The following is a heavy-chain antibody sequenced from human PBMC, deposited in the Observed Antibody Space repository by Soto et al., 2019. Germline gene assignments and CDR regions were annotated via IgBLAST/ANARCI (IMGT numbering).Heavy chain of an antibody. CDR1: GGSISSGGYY. V-gene: IGHV4-31*03. CDR3: ARDGAVAGIFDY. J-gene: IGHJ4*02. Sequence: QVQLQESGPGLVKPSQTLSLTCTVSGGSISSGGYYWSWIRQHPGKGLEWIVYIYYSGSTYYNPSLKSRVTISVEPSKNQFSLKLSSVTAADTAVYYCARDGAVAGIFDYWGQGTLVTVSS. D-gene: IGHD6-19*01. CDR2: IYYSGST.